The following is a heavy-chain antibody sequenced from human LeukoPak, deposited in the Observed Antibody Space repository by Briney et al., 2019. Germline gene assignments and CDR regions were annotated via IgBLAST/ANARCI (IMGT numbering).Heavy chain of an antibody. CDR1: GLTFSSYA. J-gene: IGHJ4*02. CDR2: ISSNGGRT. D-gene: IGHD5-12*01. CDR3: ASPYSGYDYNFHH. V-gene: IGHV3-64D*06. Sequence: PGGSLRLSCSASGLTFSSYAVRWVSHAPGKGLEYVSSISSNGGRTYYADSVKCRFTIPRDNSKNTLFLQMSSLRTEDTAVYYCASPYSGYDYNFHHWGQGSLVTVSS.